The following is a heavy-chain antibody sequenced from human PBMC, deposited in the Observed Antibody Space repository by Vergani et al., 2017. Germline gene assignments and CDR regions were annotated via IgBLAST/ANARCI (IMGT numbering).Heavy chain of an antibody. CDR3: ARDAHYYDSSGYTSGFDY. V-gene: IGHV3-15*01. CDR2: IKSKTDGGTT. J-gene: IGHJ4*02. CDR1: GFTFSNAW. Sequence: EVQLVESGGGLVKPGGSLRLSCAASGFTFSNAWMSWVRQAPGKGLEWVGRIKSKTDGGTTDYAAPVKGRFTISRHNSKNTLYLQMNSLRAEDTAVYYCARDAHYYDSSGYTSGFDYWGQGTLVTVSS. D-gene: IGHD3-22*01.